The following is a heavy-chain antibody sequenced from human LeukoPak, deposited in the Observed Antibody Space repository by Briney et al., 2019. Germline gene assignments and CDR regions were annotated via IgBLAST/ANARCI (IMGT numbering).Heavy chain of an antibody. CDR3: ARAPYDYIWGSYRYSGYFDY. V-gene: IGHV4-34*01. D-gene: IGHD3-16*02. CDR2: INHSGST. CDR1: GGSFSGYY. Sequence: TSETLSLTCAVYGGSFSGYYWSWIRQPPGKGLEWIGEINHSGSTNYNPSLKSRVTISVDTSKNQFSLKLSSVTAADTAVYYCARAPYDYIWGSYRYSGYFDYWGQGTLVTVSS. J-gene: IGHJ4*02.